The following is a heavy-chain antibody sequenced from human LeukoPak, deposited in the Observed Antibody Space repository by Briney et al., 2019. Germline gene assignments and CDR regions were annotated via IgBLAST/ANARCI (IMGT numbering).Heavy chain of an antibody. D-gene: IGHD6-19*01. V-gene: IGHV1-3*01. CDR2: INAGNGNA. J-gene: IGHJ5*02. CDR3: ARGGLKQWLFGWWSDP. CDR1: GNTFTSYA. Sequence: ASVKVSCKASGNTFTSYAMHWVRQAPGQRLEWMGWINAGNGNAKYSQKFQGRVTITRDTSASTAYMELSSLRSEDTAVYYCARGGLKQWLFGWWSDPWGQGTLVTVSS.